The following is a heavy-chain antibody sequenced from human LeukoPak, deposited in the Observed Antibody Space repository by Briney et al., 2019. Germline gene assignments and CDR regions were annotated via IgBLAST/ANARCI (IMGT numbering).Heavy chain of an antibody. CDR3: ASQYYDYVWGSYRTDY. CDR1: GFTFSSYA. D-gene: IGHD3-16*02. CDR2: ISGSGGST. J-gene: IGHJ4*02. Sequence: GGSLRLSCAASGFTFSSYAMSWVRQAPGKGLEWVSAISGSGGSTYYADSVKGRFTISRDNSKNTRYLQMNSLRAEDTAVYYCASQYYDYVWGSYRTDYWGQGTLVTVSS. V-gene: IGHV3-23*01.